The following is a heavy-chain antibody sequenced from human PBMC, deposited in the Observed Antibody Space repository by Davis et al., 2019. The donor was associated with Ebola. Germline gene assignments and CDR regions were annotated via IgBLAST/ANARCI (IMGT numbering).Heavy chain of an antibody. CDR1: GYSFTRYG. Sequence: ASVKVSCKASGYSFTRYGISWVRQAPGQGLEWMGWISVYNGNTKYAQRLQGRVTMTTDTSTNTAYMELRSLRSDDTAVYFCVTVRDSVMVYAIRSYNHYAMDVWGKGTTVTVSS. CDR2: ISVYNGNT. V-gene: IGHV1-18*01. J-gene: IGHJ6*04. D-gene: IGHD2-8*01. CDR3: VTVRDSVMVYAIRSYNHYAMDV.